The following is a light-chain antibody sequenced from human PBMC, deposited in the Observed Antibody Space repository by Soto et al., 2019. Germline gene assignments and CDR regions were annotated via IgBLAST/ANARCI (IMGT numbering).Light chain of an antibody. CDR1: QGISNY. V-gene: IGKV1-27*01. CDR3: QKYNSAPA. Sequence: DIQMTQSPSSLSASVGHRVTITCRASQGISNYLAWYQQKPGKVPKLLIYAASTLQSGVPSRFSGSGSGTDFTLTISSLQPEDVATYYCQKYNSAPAFGQGTKVDI. CDR2: AAS. J-gene: IGKJ1*01.